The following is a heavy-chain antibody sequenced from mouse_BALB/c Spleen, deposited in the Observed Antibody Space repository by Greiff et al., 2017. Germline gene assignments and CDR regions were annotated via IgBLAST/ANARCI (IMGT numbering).Heavy chain of an antibody. CDR1: GFNIKDTY. CDR3: ARSDDYDGLYFDY. CDR2: IDPANGNT. J-gene: IGHJ2*01. D-gene: IGHD2-4*01. Sequence: EVQLQQSGAELVKPGASVKLSCTASGFNIKDTYMHWVKQRPEQGLEWIGRIDPANGNTKYDPKFQGKATITADTSSNTAYLQLSSLTSEDTAVYYCARSDDYDGLYFDYWGQGTTLTVSS. V-gene: IGHV14-3*02.